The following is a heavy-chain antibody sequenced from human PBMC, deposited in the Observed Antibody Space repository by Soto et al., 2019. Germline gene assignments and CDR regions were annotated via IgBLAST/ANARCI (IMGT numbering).Heavy chain of an antibody. Sequence: SETLSLTCSVFGDSIRSAHYFWGWVRQPPGKGLEWIGSIYHSGATFYDPYLRSRVTLSVDTSKNQFSLKLSSVTAADTAVYYCARGKALGITFGGVYYGTDAWGQGTTVTVSS. V-gene: IGHV4-39*07. D-gene: IGHD3-16*01. CDR2: IYHSGAT. J-gene: IGHJ6*02. CDR3: ARGKALGITFGGVYYGTDA. CDR1: GDSIRSAHYF.